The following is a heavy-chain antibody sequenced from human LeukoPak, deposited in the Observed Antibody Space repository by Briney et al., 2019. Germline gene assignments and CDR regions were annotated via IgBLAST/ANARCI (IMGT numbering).Heavy chain of an antibody. CDR2: IYYSGST. CDR3: AREPRHYDSSGPTTYRAFDI. J-gene: IGHJ3*02. V-gene: IGHV4-39*07. Sequence: SETLSLTCTVSGGSISSGGYYWSWIRQPPGKGLEWIGSIYYSGSTYYNPSLESRVTISVDTSKNQFFLKLSSVTAADTAVYYCAREPRHYDSSGPTTYRAFDIWGQGTMVTVSS. D-gene: IGHD3-22*01. CDR1: GGSISSGGYY.